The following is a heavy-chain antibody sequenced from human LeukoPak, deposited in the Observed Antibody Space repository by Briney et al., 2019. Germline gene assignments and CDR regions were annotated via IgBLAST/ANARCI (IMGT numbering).Heavy chain of an antibody. CDR1: GCTFSSYS. D-gene: IGHD5-12*01. J-gene: IGHJ4*02. CDR3: ARGKSAYSGYDWGY. V-gene: IGHV3-21*01. CDR2: ISSSSSYI. Sequence: GGSLTLSCAASGCTFSSYSMNWVRQAPGKGLEWVAAISSSSSYIYYADSVKGRFIISRDNAKNSLYLQMSSLRAEDTAVYYCARGKSAYSGYDWGYWGQGTLVTVSS.